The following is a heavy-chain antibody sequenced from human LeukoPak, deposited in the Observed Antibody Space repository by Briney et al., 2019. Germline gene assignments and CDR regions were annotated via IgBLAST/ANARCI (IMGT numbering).Heavy chain of an antibody. CDR3: ARAGGLDTAMVMGSAFDI. J-gene: IGHJ3*02. CDR2: INHSGST. V-gene: IGHV4-34*01. Sequence: SETLSLTCAVYGGSFSGYYWSWIRQPPGKGLEWIGEINHSGSTNYNPSLKSRVTISVDTSKNQFSLKLSSVTAADTAVYYCARAGGLDTAMVMGSAFDIWGQGTMVTVSS. CDR1: GGSFSGYY. D-gene: IGHD5-18*01.